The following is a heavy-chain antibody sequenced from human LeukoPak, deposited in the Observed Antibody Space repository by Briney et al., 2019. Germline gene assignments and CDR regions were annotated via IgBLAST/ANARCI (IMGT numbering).Heavy chain of an antibody. J-gene: IGHJ5*01. V-gene: IGHV1-8*02. CDR3: AKSPHPTVVTATLPVNFFDS. CDR2: MSPNSGNT. D-gene: IGHD4-23*01. CDR1: GYTFTNFD. Sequence: ASVTVSCKASGYTFTNFDINWVRQAPGQGLEWMGRMSPNSGNTVYAQKFQGRVTLTRNTSIGTAYMELSSLTSEDTAVYYCAKSPHPTVVTATLPVNFFDSWGQGTLVTVSS.